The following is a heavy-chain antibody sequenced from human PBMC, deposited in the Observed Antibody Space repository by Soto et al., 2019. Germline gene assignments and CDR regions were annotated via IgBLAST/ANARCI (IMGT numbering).Heavy chain of an antibody. CDR1: GGSISSSSYY. CDR2: IYYSGST. CDR3: ARESYGKVD. D-gene: IGHD3-16*01. J-gene: IGHJ4*02. Sequence: SETLSLTCTVSGGSISSSSYYWGWIRQPPGKGLEWIGSIYYSGSTYYNPSLKSRVTISVDTSKNQFSLKLSSVTAADTAVYYCARESYGKVDWGQGTLVTVSS. V-gene: IGHV4-39*02.